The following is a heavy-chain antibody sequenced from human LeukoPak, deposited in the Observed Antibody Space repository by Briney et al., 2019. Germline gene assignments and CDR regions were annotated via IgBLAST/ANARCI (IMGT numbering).Heavy chain of an antibody. CDR2: IDWDDDK. D-gene: IGHD5-18*01. Sequence: SGPALVKPTQTLTLTCTFSGFSLSTSGMCVSWIRQPPGKALEWLARIDWDDDKYYSTSLKTRLTISKDTSKNQVVLTMTNMDPVDTATYYCARMWVDTTMVTACDIWGQGTMVTVSS. J-gene: IGHJ3*02. CDR1: GFSLSTSGMC. CDR3: ARMWVDTTMVTACDI. V-gene: IGHV2-70*11.